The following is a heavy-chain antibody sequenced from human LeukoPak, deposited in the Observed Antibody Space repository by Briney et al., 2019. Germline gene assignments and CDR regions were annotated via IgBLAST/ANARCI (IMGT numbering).Heavy chain of an antibody. CDR3: AKPQAAHMYCTDY. CDR1: GFTFSSYG. V-gene: IGHV3-33*06. CDR2: IWYDGSNK. Sequence: PGGSLRLSCAASGFTFSSYGMHWVRQAPGKGLEWVAVIWYDGSNKYYADSVKGRFTISRDNSKNTLYLQMNSLRAEDTAVYYCAKPQAAHMYCTDYWGQGTLVTVSS. J-gene: IGHJ4*02. D-gene: IGHD2-8*01.